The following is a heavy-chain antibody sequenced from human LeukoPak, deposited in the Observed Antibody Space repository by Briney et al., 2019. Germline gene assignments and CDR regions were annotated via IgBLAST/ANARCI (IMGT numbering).Heavy chain of an antibody. D-gene: IGHD5-18*01. CDR1: GFTFSNAW. J-gene: IGHJ4*02. CDR3: TTPHQISLIVDTAMVVDY. Sequence: GGSLRLSCAASGFTFSNAWMSWVRQAPGKGLEWVGRIKSKTDGGTTDYAAPVKGRFTISRDDSKNTLYLQMNSLKTEDTAVYYCTTPHQISLIVDTAMVVDYWGQGTLVTVSS. CDR2: IKSKTDGGTT. V-gene: IGHV3-15*01.